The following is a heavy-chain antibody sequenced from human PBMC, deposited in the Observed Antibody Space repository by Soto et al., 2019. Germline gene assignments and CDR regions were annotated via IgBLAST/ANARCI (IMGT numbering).Heavy chain of an antibody. CDR1: GGSMTSADDY. V-gene: IGHV4-30-4*01. CDR3: ARAYAGYLPGNAFHI. CDR2: TYSSGNT. J-gene: IGHJ3*02. Sequence: QVQLQESGPGLVKPSQTLSLTCTVSGGSMTSADDYRSWIRQPPGKGLEWIGNTYSSGNTCHNPSRMSRVTVPVDTSGSQFSLKMRSVTAADTGVYFCARAYAGYLPGNAFHIWGRGTRVTVSS. D-gene: IGHD3-9*01.